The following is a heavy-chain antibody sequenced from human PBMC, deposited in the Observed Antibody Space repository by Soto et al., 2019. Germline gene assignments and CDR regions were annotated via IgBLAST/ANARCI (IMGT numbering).Heavy chain of an antibody. Sequence: QVQLVQSGAEVKEPGSSVKVSCKASGGTFANFIMNWVRQTPGQGLEWMGGIVPMFGTATYAEKFKGRVTISATESTSTAYMELTSLRSEDTAVSYCARNGSYSSHLSQYSGMDVGGQGTTVTVS. CDR3: ARNGSYSSHLSQYSGMDV. CDR1: GGTFANFI. D-gene: IGHD6-13*01. V-gene: IGHV1-69*01. CDR2: IVPMFGTA. J-gene: IGHJ6*02.